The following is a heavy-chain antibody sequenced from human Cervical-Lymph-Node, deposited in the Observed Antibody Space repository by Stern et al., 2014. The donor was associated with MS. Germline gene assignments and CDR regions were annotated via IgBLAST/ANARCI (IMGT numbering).Heavy chain of an antibody. CDR2: IYYSGST. D-gene: IGHD6-13*01. CDR3: ARHRSSSPGDFDY. V-gene: IGHV4-39*01. J-gene: IGHJ4*02. Sequence: QLQLQESGPGLVKPSETLSLTCTVSGGSISSSSYYWGWIRQPPGKGLEWIGSIYYSGSTYYNPSLKSRVTISVDTSKNQFSLKLTSLTAADTAVYYCARHRSSSPGDFDYWGQGTLVTVSS. CDR1: GGSISSSSYY.